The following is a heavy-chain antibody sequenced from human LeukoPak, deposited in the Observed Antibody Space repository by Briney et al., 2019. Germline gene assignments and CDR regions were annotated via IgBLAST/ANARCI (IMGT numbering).Heavy chain of an antibody. Sequence: GEPLKISCKGSGYRFTNYWIGWVRQMPGKGLEWMGTIYPGDSDTRYSPSFQGQVTISADKSISTAYLQWSSLKASDTAMYYCARPHSLYSSSFMDVWGKGTTVTVSS. V-gene: IGHV5-51*01. CDR3: ARPHSLYSSSFMDV. J-gene: IGHJ6*03. CDR2: IYPGDSDT. D-gene: IGHD6-6*01. CDR1: GYRFTNYW.